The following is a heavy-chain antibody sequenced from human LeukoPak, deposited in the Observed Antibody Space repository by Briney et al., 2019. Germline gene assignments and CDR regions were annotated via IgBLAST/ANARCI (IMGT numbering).Heavy chain of an antibody. V-gene: IGHV4-38-2*02. D-gene: IGHD5-12*01. CDR2: IYHSGST. CDR1: GYSISSGYY. Sequence: SETLSLTCTVSGYSISSGYYWGWIRQPPGKGLEWIGSIYHSGSTYYNPSLKSRVTISVDTSKNQFSLKLSSVTAADTAVYYCASGYDWYFDYWGQGTLVTVSS. CDR3: ASGYDWYFDY. J-gene: IGHJ4*02.